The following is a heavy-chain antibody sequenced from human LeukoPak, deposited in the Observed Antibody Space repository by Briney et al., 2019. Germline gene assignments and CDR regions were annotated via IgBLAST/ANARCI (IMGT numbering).Heavy chain of an antibody. Sequence: GRSLRLSCAASGFTFDDYTMHWVRQAPGKGLEWVSLISWDGGSTYYADSVKGRFTISRDNSKNSLYLQMNSLRTEDTALYYCPGGGELPDYFDYWGQGTLVTVSS. J-gene: IGHJ4*02. CDR1: GFTFDDYT. D-gene: IGHD1-26*01. CDR3: PGGGELPDYFDY. CDR2: ISWDGGST. V-gene: IGHV3-43*01.